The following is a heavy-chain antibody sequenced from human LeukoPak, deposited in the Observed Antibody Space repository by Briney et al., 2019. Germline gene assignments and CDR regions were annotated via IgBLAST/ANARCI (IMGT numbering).Heavy chain of an antibody. CDR3: AKGRGSDRDGFNFSGFRSAMPFPDS. D-gene: IGHD5-24*01. CDR1: GFTFSNYV. J-gene: IGHJ5*02. V-gene: IGHV3-23*01. CDR2: ISGSGGST. Sequence: TGGSLRLSCAASGFTFSNYVMSWVRQAPGKGLEWVSGISGSGGSTHYADSVKGRFTISRDNSKNTLSLQMSSLRAEDTALYYCAKGRGSDRDGFNFSGFRSAMPFPDSWGQGTLVTVSS.